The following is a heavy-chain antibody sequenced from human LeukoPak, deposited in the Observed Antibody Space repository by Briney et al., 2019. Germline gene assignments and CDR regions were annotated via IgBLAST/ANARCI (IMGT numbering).Heavy chain of an antibody. V-gene: IGHV1-69*13. D-gene: IGHD3-3*01. J-gene: IGHJ6*02. CDR3: ARSLRGGYDFWSGFPPNNYYYGMDV. Sequence: SVKVSCKASGGTFSSYAISWVRQAPGQGLEWMGGIIPIFGTANYAQKFQGRVTIIADESTSTAYMELSSLRSEDTAVYYCARSLRGGYDFWSGFPPNNYYYGMDVWGQGTTVTVSS. CDR2: IIPIFGTA. CDR1: GGTFSSYA.